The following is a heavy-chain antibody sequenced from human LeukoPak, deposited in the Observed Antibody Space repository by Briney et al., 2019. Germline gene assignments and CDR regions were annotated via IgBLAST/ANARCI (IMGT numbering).Heavy chain of an antibody. V-gene: IGHV4-34*01. CDR2: INHSGST. CDR1: GGSFSGYY. D-gene: IGHD4-17*01. Sequence: SETLSLTCAVYGGSFSGYYWSWIRQPPGKGLEWIGEINHSGSTNYNPSLKSRVTISVDTSKNQFSLKLSSVTAADTAVYYCARGGHDYGDYLDYWGQGTLVTVSS. CDR3: ARGGHDYGDYLDY. J-gene: IGHJ4*02.